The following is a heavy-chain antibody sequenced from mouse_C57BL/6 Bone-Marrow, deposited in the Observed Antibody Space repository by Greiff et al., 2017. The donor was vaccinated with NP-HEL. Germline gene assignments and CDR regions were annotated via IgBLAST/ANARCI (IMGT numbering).Heavy chain of an antibody. Sequence: EVNLVESGGGLVKPGGSLKLSCAASGFTFSDYGMHWVRQAPEKGLEWVAYISSGSSTIYYADTVKGRFTISRDNAKNTLFLQMTSLRSEDTAMYYCARSGYDVESWFAYWGQGTLVTVSA. J-gene: IGHJ3*01. D-gene: IGHD2-2*01. CDR3: ARSGYDVESWFAY. V-gene: IGHV5-17*01. CDR2: ISSGSSTI. CDR1: GFTFSDYG.